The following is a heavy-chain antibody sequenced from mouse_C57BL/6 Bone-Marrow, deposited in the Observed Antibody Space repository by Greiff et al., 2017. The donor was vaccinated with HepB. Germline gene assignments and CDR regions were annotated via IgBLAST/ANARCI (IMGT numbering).Heavy chain of an antibody. CDR2: ISNGGGST. CDR3: ARLGSGRDY. CDR1: GFTFSDYY. V-gene: IGHV5-12*01. D-gene: IGHD3-2*02. Sequence: EVKLMESGGGLVQPGGSLKLSCAASGFTFSDYYMYWVRQTPEKRLEWVAYISNGGGSTYYPDTVKGRFTISRDNAKNTLYLQMSRLKSEDTAMYYCARLGSGRDYWGQGTSVTVSS. J-gene: IGHJ4*01.